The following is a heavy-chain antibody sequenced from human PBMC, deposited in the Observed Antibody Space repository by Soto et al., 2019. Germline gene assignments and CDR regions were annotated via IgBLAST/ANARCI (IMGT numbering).Heavy chain of an antibody. V-gene: IGHV4-31*03. J-gene: IGHJ4*02. D-gene: IGHD6-13*01. CDR3: ARTGSSWYNYYFDY. CDR2: IYYSGST. Sequence: QVQLQESGPGLVKPSQTLSLTCTVSGGSISSGGYYWSWIRQHPGKGLEWIGYIYYSGSTYYNPSLKSRVTISVDTSKNQFSLKLSSVTAADTAVYYCARTGSSWYNYYFDYWGQGTLVTVSS. CDR1: GGSISSGGYY.